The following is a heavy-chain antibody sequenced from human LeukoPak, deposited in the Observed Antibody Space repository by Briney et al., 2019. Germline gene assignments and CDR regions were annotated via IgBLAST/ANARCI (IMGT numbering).Heavy chain of an antibody. V-gene: IGHV3-30-3*01. J-gene: IGHJ3*02. CDR3: ARDRYSSSPVAFDI. Sequence: GRSLRLSCAASGFTFSSYAMHWVRQAPGKGLVWVAVISYDGSNKYYADSVKGRFTISRDNSKNTLYLQMNSLRAEDTAVYYCARDRYSSSPVAFDIWGQGTMVTVSS. CDR2: ISYDGSNK. D-gene: IGHD6-13*01. CDR1: GFTFSSYA.